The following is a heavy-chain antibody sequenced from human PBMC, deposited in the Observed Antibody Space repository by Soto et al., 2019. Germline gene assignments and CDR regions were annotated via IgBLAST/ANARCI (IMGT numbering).Heavy chain of an antibody. J-gene: IGHJ5*02. Sequence: QVQLVQSGAEVKKPGASVKVSCKASGYTFTSYAMHWVRQAPGQRLEWMGWINAGNGNTKYSQKFQGRVTITRDTSASTAYMELSSLRSEDTAVYYCARDLSPLAQLVSNWFDPWGQGTLVTVSS. CDR3: ARDLSPLAQLVSNWFDP. D-gene: IGHD6-6*01. CDR2: INAGNGNT. V-gene: IGHV1-3*01. CDR1: GYTFTSYA.